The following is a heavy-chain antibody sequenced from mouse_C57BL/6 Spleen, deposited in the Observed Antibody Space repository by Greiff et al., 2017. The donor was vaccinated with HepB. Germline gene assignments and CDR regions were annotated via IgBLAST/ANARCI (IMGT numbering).Heavy chain of an antibody. J-gene: IGHJ3*01. CDR1: GYTFTSYW. Sequence: QVQLQQPGTELVKPGASVKLSCKASGYTFTSYWMHWVKQRPGQGLEWIGNINPSNGGTNYNEKFKSKATLTVDKSSSTAYMQLSSLTSEDSAVYYCTRSGLRSYERDWFAYWGQGTLVTVSA. CDR3: TRSGLRSYERDWFAY. V-gene: IGHV1-53*01. CDR2: INPSNGGT. D-gene: IGHD3-2*02.